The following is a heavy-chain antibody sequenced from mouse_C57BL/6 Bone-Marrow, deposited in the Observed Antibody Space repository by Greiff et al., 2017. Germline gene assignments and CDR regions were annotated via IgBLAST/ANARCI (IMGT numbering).Heavy chain of an antibody. J-gene: IGHJ4*01. CDR1: GYTFTSYW. D-gene: IGHD3-2*02. Sequence: VQLQQPGAELVMPGASVKLSCKASGYTFTSYWMHWVKQRPGQGLEWIGEIDPSDSYTNYNQKFKGKSTLTVYKSSSTAYMQLISLTSEDSAVYYCARRRTAQATGAMDYWGQGTSVTVSS. CDR3: ARRRTAQATGAMDY. CDR2: IDPSDSYT. V-gene: IGHV1-69*01.